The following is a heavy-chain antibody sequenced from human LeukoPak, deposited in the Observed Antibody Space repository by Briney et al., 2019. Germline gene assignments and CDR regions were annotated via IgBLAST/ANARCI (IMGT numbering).Heavy chain of an antibody. V-gene: IGHV3-33*08. Sequence: QPGGSLRLSCAASGFTFSSYAMSWVRQAPGKGLEWVAVIWYDGSNKYYADSVKGRFIISRDNSKNTLYLQMNSLRAEDTAVYYCARDYDFWSGSIRAYYYYYYGMDVWGQGATVTVSS. CDR2: IWYDGSNK. CDR3: ARDYDFWSGSIRAYYYYYYGMDV. J-gene: IGHJ6*02. D-gene: IGHD3-3*01. CDR1: GFTFSSYA.